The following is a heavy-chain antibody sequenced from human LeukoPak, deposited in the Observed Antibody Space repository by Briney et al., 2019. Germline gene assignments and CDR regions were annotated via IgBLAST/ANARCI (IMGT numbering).Heavy chain of an antibody. V-gene: IGHV3-21*01. Sequence: GGSLRLSCAASGFTFSSYSMNWVRQAPGKGLEWVSSMSSSSSYIYYADSVKGRFTISRDNAKNSLYLQMNSLRAEDTAVYYCARDGGLLWFGELYYFDYWGQGTLVTVSS. CDR2: MSSSSSYI. CDR3: ARDGGLLWFGELYYFDY. CDR1: GFTFSSYS. D-gene: IGHD3-10*01. J-gene: IGHJ4*02.